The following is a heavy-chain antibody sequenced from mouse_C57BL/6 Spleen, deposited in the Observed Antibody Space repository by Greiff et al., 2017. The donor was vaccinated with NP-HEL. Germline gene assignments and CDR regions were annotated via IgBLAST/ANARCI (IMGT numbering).Heavy chain of an antibody. CDR2: ISYDGSN. J-gene: IGHJ1*03. CDR3: ARDFSYGYFDV. Sequence: EVKLEESGPGLVKPSQSLSLTCSVTGYSITSGYYWNWIRQFPGNKLEWMGYISYDGSNNYNPSLKNRISITRDTSKNQFFLKLNSVTTEDTATYYCARDFSYGYFDVWGTGTTVTFSS. CDR1: GYSITSGYY. V-gene: IGHV3-6*01.